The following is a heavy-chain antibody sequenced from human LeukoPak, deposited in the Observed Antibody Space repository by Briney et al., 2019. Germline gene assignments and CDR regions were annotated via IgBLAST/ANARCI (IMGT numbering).Heavy chain of an antibody. V-gene: IGHV3-9*01. J-gene: IGHJ4*02. Sequence: PGRSLRLSCAASGFTFDDYAMHWVRQAPGKGLEWVSGISWNSGSIGYADSVKGRFTISRDNSKNTLYLQMNSLRAEDTAVYYCARDPLSSSSFDLWGQGTLVTVSS. CDR2: ISWNSGSI. CDR3: ARDPLSSSSFDL. CDR1: GFTFDDYA. D-gene: IGHD6-13*01.